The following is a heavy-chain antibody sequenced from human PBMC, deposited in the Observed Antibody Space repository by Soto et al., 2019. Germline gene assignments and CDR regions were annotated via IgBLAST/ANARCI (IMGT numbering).Heavy chain of an antibody. CDR1: GVSVTSGSYY. J-gene: IGHJ4*02. CDR3: AIDYGGDY. V-gene: IGHV4-61*01. CDR2: TYYRGST. D-gene: IGHD4-17*01. Sequence: QVQLQESGPGLVKPSETLSLTCTVSGVSVTSGSYYWSWIRQLPGKGLEWVGKTYYRGSTAYNPSLTSRVTISIDTSKNQFSLTLSSVTAADTAVYYCAIDYGGDYWGQGTLVTVSS.